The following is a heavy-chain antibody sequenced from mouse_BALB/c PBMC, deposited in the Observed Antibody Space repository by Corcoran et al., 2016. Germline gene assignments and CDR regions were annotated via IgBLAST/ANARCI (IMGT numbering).Heavy chain of an antibody. CDR2: INPYNGAT. D-gene: IGHD2-3*01. V-gene: IGHV1-26*01. Sequence: EVQLQQSGPELVKPGASVKISCKASGYSFTGYYMHWVKQSHVKSLEWIGRINPYNGATSYNQNFKDKASLTVDKSSSTAYMEIHSLTSEDSAVYDCARSGIYDGYHYFDYWGQGTTLTVSS. J-gene: IGHJ2*01. CDR3: ARSGIYDGYHYFDY. CDR1: GYSFTGYY.